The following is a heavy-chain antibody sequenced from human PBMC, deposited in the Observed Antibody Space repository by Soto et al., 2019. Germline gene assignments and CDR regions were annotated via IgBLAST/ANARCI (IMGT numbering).Heavy chain of an antibody. Sequence: EMQLVESGGGLVQPGGSLRLSCAGSALTFRNDWLSWVRQAPGKGLEWVANINQDGSERYYVDSVRGRFTISRDNVENSLYLQLNSLRPEDTAVYYCAVYGYGVSAGAYWGQGTLVTVSS. J-gene: IGHJ4*02. CDR1: ALTFRNDW. CDR3: AVYGYGVSAGAY. D-gene: IGHD4-17*01. V-gene: IGHV3-7*03. CDR2: INQDGSER.